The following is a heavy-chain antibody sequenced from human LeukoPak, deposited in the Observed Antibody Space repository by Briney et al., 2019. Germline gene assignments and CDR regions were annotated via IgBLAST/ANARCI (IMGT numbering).Heavy chain of an antibody. CDR3: AKDEGSGWFFYFDY. CDR1: GFTFSSYG. Sequence: GGSLRLSCAASGFTFSSYGMPWVRQAPGKGLEWVAVIWYDGSNKYYADSVKGRFTISRDNSKNTLYLQMNSLRAEDTAVYYCAKDEGSGWFFYFDYWGQGTLVTVSS. J-gene: IGHJ4*02. V-gene: IGHV3-33*06. CDR2: IWYDGSNK. D-gene: IGHD6-19*01.